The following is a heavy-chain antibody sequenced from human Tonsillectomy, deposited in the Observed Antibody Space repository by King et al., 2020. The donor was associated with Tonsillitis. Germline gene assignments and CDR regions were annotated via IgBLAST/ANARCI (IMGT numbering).Heavy chain of an antibody. CDR1: GFTFSSYE. V-gene: IGHV3-48*03. CDR3: ARVSVVRGTYYFYYYMDV. D-gene: IGHD3-10*01. J-gene: IGHJ6*03. Sequence: VQLVESGGGLVQPGGSLRLSCAASGFTFSSYEMNWVRQAPGKGLEWVSYISSSGDTIYYADSMKGRFTISRDNAKNSLYLQMDSLRAEDTAVYYCARVSVVRGTYYFYYYMDVWGKGTTVTVSS. CDR2: ISSSGDTI.